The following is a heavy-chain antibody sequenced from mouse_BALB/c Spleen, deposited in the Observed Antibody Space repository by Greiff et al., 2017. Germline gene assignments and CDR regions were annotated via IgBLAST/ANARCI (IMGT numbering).Heavy chain of an antibody. Sequence: QVQLQQSGAELVKPGASVKLSCKASGYTFTSYWMHWVKQRPGQGLEWIGEINPSNGRTNYNEKFKSKATLTVDKSSSTAYMQLSSLTSEDSAVYYCARSGDFPFAYWGQGTLVTVSA. CDR3: ARSGDFPFAY. D-gene: IGHD2-13*01. J-gene: IGHJ3*01. CDR1: GYTFTSYW. CDR2: INPSNGRT. V-gene: IGHV1S81*02.